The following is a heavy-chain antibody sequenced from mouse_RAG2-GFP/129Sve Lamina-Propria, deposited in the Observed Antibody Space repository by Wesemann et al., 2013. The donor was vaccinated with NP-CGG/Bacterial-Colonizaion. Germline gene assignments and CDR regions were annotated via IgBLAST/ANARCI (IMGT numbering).Heavy chain of an antibody. CDR3: ARHEWMDYYGSSYAMDY. D-gene: IGHD1-1*01. CDR2: FYPGSGSI. J-gene: IGHJ4*01. Sequence: QVQLQQSGAELVKPGASVKLSCKASGYTFTEYTIHWVKQRSGQGLEWIGWFYPGSGSIKYDEKFKDKATLTADKSSHTVYMELSRLTSEDSAVYFCARHEWMDYYGSSYAMDYWGQGTSVTVSS. V-gene: IGHV1-62-2*01. CDR1: GYTFTEYT.